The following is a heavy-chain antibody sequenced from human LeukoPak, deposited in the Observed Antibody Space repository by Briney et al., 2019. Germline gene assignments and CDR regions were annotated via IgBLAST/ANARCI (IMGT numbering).Heavy chain of an antibody. J-gene: IGHJ6*02. V-gene: IGHV3-74*01. CDR2: IDPDGSTT. Sequence: PGGSLRLSCAASGFXLSDYWIHWVRQVPGEGRVWVSHIDPDGSTTNYADSVKGRFTTSRDNAKNTLYLQMNSLRAEDTALYYCTRVQAGRSGLMDVWGRGTTVTVSS. CDR3: TRVQAGRSGLMDV. D-gene: IGHD2-8*02. CDR1: GFXLSDYW.